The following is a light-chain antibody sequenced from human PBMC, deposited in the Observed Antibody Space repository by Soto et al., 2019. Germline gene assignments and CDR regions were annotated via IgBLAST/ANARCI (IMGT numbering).Light chain of an antibody. Sequence: DIQMTQYPSTLSASLGDRSTITCRASQSISNRLAWYHQKPGKTPNLLIYDASNLGSGVPSRFSGSGSGTDFPLTISSLQHEDFATYYCQQSYYNPTFGPGTKVDIK. CDR2: DAS. CDR3: QQSYYNPT. J-gene: IGKJ1*01. V-gene: IGKV1-5*01. CDR1: QSISNR.